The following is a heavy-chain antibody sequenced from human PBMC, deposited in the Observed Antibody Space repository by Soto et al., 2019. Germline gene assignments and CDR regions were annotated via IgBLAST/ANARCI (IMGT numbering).Heavy chain of an antibody. J-gene: IGHJ4*02. V-gene: IGHV1-46*01. Sequence: ASVKVSCKASGYTFTSYYMHWVRQAPGQGLEWMGIINPSGGSTSYAQKFQGRVTMTRDTSTSTVYMELRSLRSDDTAVYYCAIDFRGGGIYYFDYCCQGPLLTVSS. CDR1: GYTFTSYY. D-gene: IGHD3-10*01. CDR2: INPSGGST. CDR3: AIDFRGGGIYYFDY.